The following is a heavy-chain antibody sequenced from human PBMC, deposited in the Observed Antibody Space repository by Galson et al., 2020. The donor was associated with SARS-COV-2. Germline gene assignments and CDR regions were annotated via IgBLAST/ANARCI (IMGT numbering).Heavy chain of an antibody. J-gene: IGHJ4*02. D-gene: IGHD3-3*01. CDR3: ARAPYYDFWGGYYYFDY. Sequence: SVKVSCKASGGTFSSYAISCLRQAPGQGLEWMGGIIPILGIANYAQKFQGRVTITADKSTSTAYMELSSMRSEDTAVYYCARAPYYDFWGGYYYFDYWGQGTLVTVSS. V-gene: IGHV1-69*10. CDR1: GGTFSSYA. CDR2: IIPILGIA.